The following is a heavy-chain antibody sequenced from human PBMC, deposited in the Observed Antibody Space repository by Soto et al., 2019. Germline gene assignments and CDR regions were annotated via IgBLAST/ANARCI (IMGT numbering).Heavy chain of an antibody. J-gene: IGHJ5*02. CDR1: GFAFRSHA. CDR2: ISSDGATK. D-gene: IGHD6-13*01. V-gene: IGHV3-30*14. Sequence: QPGGSLRLSCAASGFAFRSHAMQWVRQAPGKGLEWVAVISSDGATKYVADSLKGRFTISRDNFESTMSLQMNNLRPEDTALYYCPRSSVHIAAAGRLDLWGPVTLVTVSS. CDR3: PRSSVHIAAAGRLDL.